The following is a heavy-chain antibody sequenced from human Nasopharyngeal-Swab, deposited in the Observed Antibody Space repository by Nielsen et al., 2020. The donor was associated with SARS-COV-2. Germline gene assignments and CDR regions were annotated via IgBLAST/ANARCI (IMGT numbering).Heavy chain of an antibody. CDR1: GFSFSIYA. Sequence: GESLKISCAASGFSFSIYAMSWVRQAPGKGLEWVSAISSSGISTYYADSVKGRFTISRDNAKNTLYLQMNSLRAEDTAVYYCAKDPKVLWLWGQGTLVTVSS. V-gene: IGHV3-23*01. CDR2: ISSSGIST. CDR3: AKDPKVLWL. D-gene: IGHD5-12*01. J-gene: IGHJ4*02.